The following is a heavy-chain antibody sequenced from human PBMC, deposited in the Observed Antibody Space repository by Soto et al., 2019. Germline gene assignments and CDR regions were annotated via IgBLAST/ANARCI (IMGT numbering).Heavy chain of an antibody. D-gene: IGHD4-17*01. Sequence: GGSLRLSCAASGFTFSSYSMNWVRQAPGKGLEWVSSISSSSSYIYYADSVKGRFTISRDNAKNSLYLQMNSLRAEDTAVYYCARDPGSTVTHPAAFDIWGQGTMVTVSS. CDR1: GFTFSSYS. V-gene: IGHV3-21*01. J-gene: IGHJ3*02. CDR2: ISSSSSYI. CDR3: ARDPGSTVTHPAAFDI.